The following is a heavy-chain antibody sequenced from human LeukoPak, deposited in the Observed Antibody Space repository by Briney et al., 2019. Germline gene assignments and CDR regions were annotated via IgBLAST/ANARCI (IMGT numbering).Heavy chain of an antibody. CDR1: GFTFSNSW. V-gene: IGHV3-7*01. Sequence: GGSLRLSCVASGFTFSNSWMTWVRQAPGKGLEWVANINQDGGEKYYVDSVEGRFTISRDNAKNSLYLQMNSLRVEDTAVYYCARGRYSFDYWGQGTLVTVSS. J-gene: IGHJ4*02. CDR3: ARGRYSFDY. CDR2: INQDGGEK.